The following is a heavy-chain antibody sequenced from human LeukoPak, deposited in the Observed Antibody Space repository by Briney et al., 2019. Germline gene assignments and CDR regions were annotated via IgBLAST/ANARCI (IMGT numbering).Heavy chain of an antibody. CDR3: AKAYYGSGSYTNRPPKHYYYYGMDV. Sequence: PGGSLRLSCAASGFTFSSYAMSWVRQAPGKGLEWVSAISGSGGSTYYADSVKGRFTISRDNSKNTLYLQMNSLRAEDTAVYYCAKAYYGSGSYTNRPPKHYYYYGMDVWGQGTTVTVS. CDR2: ISGSGGST. V-gene: IGHV3-23*01. CDR1: GFTFSSYA. J-gene: IGHJ6*02. D-gene: IGHD3-10*01.